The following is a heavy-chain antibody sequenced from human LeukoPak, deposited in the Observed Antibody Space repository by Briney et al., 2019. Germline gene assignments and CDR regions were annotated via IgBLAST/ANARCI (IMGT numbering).Heavy chain of an antibody. CDR2: ISWNSGSI. Sequence: GGSLRLSCAASGFTFDDYAMPWVRQAPGKGLEWVSGISWNSGSIGYADSVKGRFTISRDNAKNSLYLQMNSLRAEDTALYCCAKDISYYDFWSGYAGRYYYGMDVWGQGTTVTVSS. D-gene: IGHD3-3*01. CDR3: AKDISYYDFWSGYAGRYYYGMDV. CDR1: GFTFDDYA. J-gene: IGHJ6*02. V-gene: IGHV3-9*01.